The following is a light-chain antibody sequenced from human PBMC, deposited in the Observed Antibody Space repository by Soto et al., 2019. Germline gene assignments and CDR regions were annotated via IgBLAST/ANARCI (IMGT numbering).Light chain of an antibody. Sequence: DIQMTQSPSSLSASVGDRVTITCRASQSIRNYLNWYQVKPGKAPKLLIYAAANLQGGVPSRFTGGGSGTEFTLTFRSLHPEDFAPYSGQQIYSVPSTFGRGTKLEIK. J-gene: IGKJ2*01. V-gene: IGKV1-39*01. CDR3: QQIYSVPST. CDR1: QSIRNY. CDR2: AAA.